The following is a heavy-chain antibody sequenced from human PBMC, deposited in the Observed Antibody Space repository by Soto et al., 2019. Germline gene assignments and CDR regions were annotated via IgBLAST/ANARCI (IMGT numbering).Heavy chain of an antibody. J-gene: IGHJ4*02. CDR1: GFTFTSYA. Sequence: QVQLVESGGSVVQPGRSLRLSCEASGFTFTSYAMHWVRQAPGKGLEWVAVISYDGINEYYADSVKGRFTISRDNSKKTLFLQMGRLGVEDKGVYYCARDRLRLGELSLIGYFDYWGQGTLVTVSS. D-gene: IGHD3-16*02. CDR3: ARDRLRLGELSLIGYFDY. V-gene: IGHV3-30*15. CDR2: ISYDGINE.